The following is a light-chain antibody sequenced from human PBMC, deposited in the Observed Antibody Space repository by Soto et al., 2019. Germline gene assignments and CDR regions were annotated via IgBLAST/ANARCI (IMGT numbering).Light chain of an antibody. Sequence: DIVMTQSPDSLAVSLGERATINCKSSQSVLYSSNNKNYLAWYHQKPGQSPRLLLYWASTRESGVPDRFSGRGSGSDFTLTISSLQAEDVAVYYCQQYYNTPYTFGQGTKLEIK. J-gene: IGKJ2*01. V-gene: IGKV4-1*01. CDR1: QSVLYSSNNKNY. CDR3: QQYYNTPYT. CDR2: WAS.